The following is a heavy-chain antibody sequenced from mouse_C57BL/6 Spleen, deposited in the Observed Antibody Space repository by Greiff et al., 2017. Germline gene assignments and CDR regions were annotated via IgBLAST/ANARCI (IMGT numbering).Heavy chain of an antibody. CDR1: GYTFTDYY. CDR3: ARHYTFAY. CDR2: INPNNGGT. J-gene: IGHJ3*01. Sequence: EVQLQQSGPELVKPGASVKISCKASGYTFTDYYMNWVKQSHGKSLEWIGDINPNNGGTSYNQKFKGKATLTVDKSSSTAYMELRSLPSEDSAVYYCARHYTFAYWGQGTLVTVSA. V-gene: IGHV1-26*01. D-gene: IGHD1-1*01.